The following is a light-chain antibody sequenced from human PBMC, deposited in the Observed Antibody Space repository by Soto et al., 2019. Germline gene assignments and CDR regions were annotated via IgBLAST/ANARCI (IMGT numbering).Light chain of an antibody. Sequence: DIQMTQSPSTLSGSLAYRFTITCPASQSISSWLAWYQQKPGKAPKLLIYDASSLESGVPSRFSGSGSGTEFTLTISSLQPDDFATYYCQQYNSYPWTFGQGTKVDI. CDR1: QSISSW. CDR2: DAS. CDR3: QQYNSYPWT. V-gene: IGKV1-5*01. J-gene: IGKJ1*01.